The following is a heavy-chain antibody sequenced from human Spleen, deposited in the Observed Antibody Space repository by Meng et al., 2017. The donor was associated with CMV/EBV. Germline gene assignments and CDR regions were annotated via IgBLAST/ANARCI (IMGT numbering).Heavy chain of an antibody. CDR2: IIPMLGVA. CDR1: GATFTTYT. D-gene: IGHD5-12*01. CDR3: ARDKTGYDWSSSDHYGMDV. V-gene: IGHV1-69*04. J-gene: IGHJ6*02. Sequence: SVKVSCKASGATFTTYTFNWVRQTPGQGLEWMGRIIPMLGVANYAQRFQDRVTITADKSTSTAYTELSSLTSEDTAIYFCARDKTGYDWSSSDHYGMDVWGQGTTVTVSS.